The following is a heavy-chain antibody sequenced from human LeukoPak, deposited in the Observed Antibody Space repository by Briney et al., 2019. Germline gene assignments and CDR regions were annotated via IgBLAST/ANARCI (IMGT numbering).Heavy chain of an antibody. J-gene: IGHJ6*03. CDR2: ITGSSKSI. CDR1: GFSFSSHD. Sequence: GESLRLSCATSGFSFSSHDMNWVRQAPGKGLEWVSSITGSSKSIDYADSVKGRFAISRDNAKNSLFLQMDSLRADDTAVYYCVREGSGSTHYMDVWGKGTTVTVSS. CDR3: VREGSGSTHYMDV. V-gene: IGHV3-21*01. D-gene: IGHD3-10*01.